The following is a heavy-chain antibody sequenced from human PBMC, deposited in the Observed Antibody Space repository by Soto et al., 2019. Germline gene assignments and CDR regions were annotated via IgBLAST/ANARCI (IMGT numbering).Heavy chain of an antibody. D-gene: IGHD4-17*01. Sequence: QVQLVESGGGVVQPGRSLRLSCAASGFTFSSYAMHWVRQAPGKGLEWVAVISYDGSNKYYADSVKGRFTISRDNXXNTLYLQMNSLRAEDTAVYYCAAPTTVTRDDAFDIWGQGTMVTVSS. V-gene: IGHV3-30-3*01. CDR1: GFTFSSYA. CDR2: ISYDGSNK. J-gene: IGHJ3*02. CDR3: AAPTTVTRDDAFDI.